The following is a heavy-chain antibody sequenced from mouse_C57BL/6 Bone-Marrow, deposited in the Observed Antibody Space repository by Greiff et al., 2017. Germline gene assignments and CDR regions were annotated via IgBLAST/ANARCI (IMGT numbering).Heavy chain of an antibody. CDR1: GYTFPSYW. J-gene: IGHJ2*01. CDR3: ASYYSIRRCYFDY. D-gene: IGHD2-12*01. V-gene: IGHV1-7*01. CDR2: INPSSGYT. Sequence: QVQLKESGAELAKPGASVKLSCKASGYTFPSYWMNWVKQRPGQGLEWIGYINPSSGYTKYNQKLKDKATLTADKSSSTAYMQRSSLKYEDYAVYYCASYYSIRRCYFDYWGQGTTLTVSS.